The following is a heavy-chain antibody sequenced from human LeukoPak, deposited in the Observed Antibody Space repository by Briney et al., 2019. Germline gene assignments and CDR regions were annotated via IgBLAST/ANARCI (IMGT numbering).Heavy chain of an antibody. CDR2: INHSGST. Sequence: SETLSLTCAVYGGSFSGYYWSWIRQPPGKGLEWIGEINHSGSTNYNPSLKSRVTISVDTSKNQFSLKLSSVTAADTAVYYCARSSGYNTSCPDYWGQGTLVTVSS. CDR1: GGSFSGYY. D-gene: IGHD2-2*01. J-gene: IGHJ4*02. CDR3: ARSSGYNTSCPDY. V-gene: IGHV4-34*01.